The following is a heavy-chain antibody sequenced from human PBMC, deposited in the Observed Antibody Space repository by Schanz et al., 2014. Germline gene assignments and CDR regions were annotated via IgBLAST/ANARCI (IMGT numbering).Heavy chain of an antibody. CDR3: AREGEWGYGPPRH. D-gene: IGHD4-17*01. Sequence: QVQLVESGGTLVKPGGSLRLSCVVSGFTFSDYYMSWIRQAPGKGLEWVSYISSSSIYTNYADSVKGRFTISRDNAKNSLYLQMNSLRAEDTAVYYCAREGEWGYGPPRHWGQGTLVTVSS. CDR2: ISSSSIYT. CDR1: GFTFSDYY. V-gene: IGHV3-11*06. J-gene: IGHJ4*02.